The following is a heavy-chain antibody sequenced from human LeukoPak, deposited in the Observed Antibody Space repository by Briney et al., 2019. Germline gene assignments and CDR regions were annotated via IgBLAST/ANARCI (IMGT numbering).Heavy chain of an antibody. CDR3: ARSSGYSSSWTGGWFDP. V-gene: IGHV4-34*01. Sequence: NPSETLSLTCAVYGGSFSGYYWSWIRQPPGKGLEWIGEINHSGSTNYNPSLKSRVTISVDTPKNQFSLKLSSVTAADTAVYYCARSSGYSSSWTGGWFDPWGQGTLVTVSS. CDR1: GGSFSGYY. CDR2: INHSGST. J-gene: IGHJ5*02. D-gene: IGHD6-13*01.